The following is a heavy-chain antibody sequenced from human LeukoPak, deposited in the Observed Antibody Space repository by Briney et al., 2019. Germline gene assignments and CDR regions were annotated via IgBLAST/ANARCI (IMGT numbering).Heavy chain of an antibody. CDR3: ARATAMVTIAY. D-gene: IGHD5-18*01. CDR2: INWNGGST. CDR1: GFTFDDYG. Sequence: GGSLRLSCAASGFTFDDYGMSWVRQAPGKGLEWVSGINWNGGSTGYADSVKGRFTISRGNAKNSLYLQMNSLRAEDTALYYCARATAMVTIAYWGQGTLVTVSS. V-gene: IGHV3-20*04. J-gene: IGHJ4*02.